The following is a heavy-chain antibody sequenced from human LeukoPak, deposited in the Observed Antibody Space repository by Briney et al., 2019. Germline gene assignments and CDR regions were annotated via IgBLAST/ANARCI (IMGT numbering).Heavy chain of an antibody. CDR2: IYYSGST. CDR1: GGSISSYY. J-gene: IGHJ3*02. CDR3: ARVGQGIDDAFDI. V-gene: IGHV4-59*01. Sequence: SGPTLVKPSETLSLTCTVSGGSISSYYWSWIRQPPGKGLEWIGYIYYSGSTNYNPSLKSRVTISVDTSKNQFSLKLSSVAAADTAVYYCARVGQGIDDAFDIWGQGTMVTVSS.